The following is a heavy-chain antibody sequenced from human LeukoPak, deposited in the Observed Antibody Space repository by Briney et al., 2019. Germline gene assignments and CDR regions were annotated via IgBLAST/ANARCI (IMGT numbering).Heavy chain of an antibody. J-gene: IGHJ4*02. CDR1: GYTFTSYY. CDR3: ARAYYSSSPY. CDR2: INPSGGST. Sequence: ASVKVSCKASGYTFTSYYMQWVRQAPGQGVEGMGLINPSGGSTNYAQKFEGRVTITRDTSTSTVYTELSSLRSEDTAVYYCARAYYSSSPYWGQGTLVPVSS. D-gene: IGHD6-13*01. V-gene: IGHV1-46*01.